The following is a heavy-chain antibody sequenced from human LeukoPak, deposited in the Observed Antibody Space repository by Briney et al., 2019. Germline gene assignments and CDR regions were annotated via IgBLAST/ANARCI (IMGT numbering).Heavy chain of an antibody. V-gene: IGHV3-30*04. J-gene: IGHJ3*02. CDR2: ISYDGSNK. Sequence: LEWVAXISYDGSNKYYADSVKGRFTISRDNSKNTLYLQMNSLRAEDTAVYYCARDSVPYTPGDAFDIWGQGTMVTVSS. D-gene: IGHD3-16*01. CDR3: ARDSVPYTPGDAFDI.